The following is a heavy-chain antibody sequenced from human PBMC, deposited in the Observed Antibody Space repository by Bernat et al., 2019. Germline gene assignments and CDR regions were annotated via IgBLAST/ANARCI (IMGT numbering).Heavy chain of an antibody. J-gene: IGHJ4*02. CDR2: TWNDGSRK. CDR1: GFTFSSYG. CDR3: ARDHSSGLFYPDY. Sequence: QVQVVESGGGVVQSGRSLRLSCAVSGFTFSSYGMHWVRQAPGKGLEWVAVTWNDGSRKYYVDSVKGRFTIYKDNSKNTLYLQMNSLRPEDTAVYYCARDHSSGLFYPDYWGPGTLVTVSS. V-gene: IGHV3-33*01. D-gene: IGHD6-19*01.